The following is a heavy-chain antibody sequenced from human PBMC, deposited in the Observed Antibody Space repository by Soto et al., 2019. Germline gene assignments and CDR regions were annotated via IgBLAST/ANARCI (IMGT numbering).Heavy chain of an antibody. Sequence: GPLPLSCEASRCTFSSYTMNWVRRAPGKGLEWVATIGGSGDCTYYGDSVKGRFTISRENSKNTVYLQMNSLRDEDTAIYYCARAREASLLRVHSPYWGQG. J-gene: IGHJ4*02. CDR1: RCTFSSYT. D-gene: IGHD2-21*02. CDR3: ARAREASLLRVHSPY. V-gene: IGHV3-23*01. CDR2: IGGSGDCT.